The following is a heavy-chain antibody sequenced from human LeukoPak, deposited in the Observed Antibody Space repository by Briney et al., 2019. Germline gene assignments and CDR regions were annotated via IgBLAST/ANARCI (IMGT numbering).Heavy chain of an antibody. CDR1: GFTFSSYW. CDR2: ITQDGCEK. CDR3: ARAPPRLLWFGELSYGMDV. D-gene: IGHD3-10*01. V-gene: IGHV3-7*01. Sequence: PGRSLRLSCAASGFTFSSYWMSWVPQAPGKGLEWVANITQDGCEKFYVESVKGRFTISRDNAKNSLYVQMNSLRAEDTAVYYCARAPPRLLWFGELSYGMDVWGQGTTVTVSS. J-gene: IGHJ6*02.